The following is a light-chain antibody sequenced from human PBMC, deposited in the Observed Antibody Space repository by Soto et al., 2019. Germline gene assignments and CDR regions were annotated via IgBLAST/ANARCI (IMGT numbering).Light chain of an antibody. J-gene: IGLJ2*01. CDR2: EVS. V-gene: IGLV2-14*01. Sequence: QSALTQPASVSGSPGQSITISCTGTSSDVGGYNYVSWYQQYPGKAPKLMIYEVSNRPSGVSNRFSGSKSDNTASLTISGLQAEDEADYYCSSYTSSSTVIFGGGTQLTVL. CDR3: SSYTSSSTVI. CDR1: SSDVGGYNY.